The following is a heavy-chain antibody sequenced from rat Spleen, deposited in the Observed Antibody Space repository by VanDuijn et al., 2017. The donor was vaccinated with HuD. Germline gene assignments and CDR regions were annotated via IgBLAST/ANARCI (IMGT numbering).Heavy chain of an antibody. CDR3: TRNWDY. D-gene: IGHD3-6*01. CDR2: ISYDGSST. J-gene: IGHJ2*01. V-gene: IGHV5-29*01. CDR1: GFIFSRSA. Sequence: EVQLVESGGGLVQPGRSLKLSCAASGFIFSRSAMAWVRQAPTKGLEWVATISYDGSSTYYPDSVKGRFTISSDNSKNTLYLQMNSLRSEETATYYCTRNWDYWGQGVMVTVSS.